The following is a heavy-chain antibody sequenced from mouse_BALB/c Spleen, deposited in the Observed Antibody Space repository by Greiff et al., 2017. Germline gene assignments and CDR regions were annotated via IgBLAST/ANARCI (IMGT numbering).Heavy chain of an antibody. Sequence: EVKVVESGGGLVQPGGSRKLSCAASGFTFSSFGMHWVRQAPEKGLEWVAYISSGSSTIYYADTVKGRFTISRDNPKNTLFLQMTSLRSEDTAMYYCARSGDGFDYWGQGTTLTVSS. CDR1: GFTFSSFG. D-gene: IGHD2-13*01. CDR3: ARSGDGFDY. CDR2: ISSGSSTI. J-gene: IGHJ2*01. V-gene: IGHV5-17*02.